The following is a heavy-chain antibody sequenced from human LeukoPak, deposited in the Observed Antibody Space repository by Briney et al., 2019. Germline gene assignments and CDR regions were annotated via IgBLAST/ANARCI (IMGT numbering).Heavy chain of an antibody. CDR1: GYTFTGYY. J-gene: IGHJ6*02. V-gene: IGHV1-2*02. CDR2: INANSGDT. D-gene: IGHD5-12*01. CDR3: VRDGGYDEQYHYYGLDI. Sequence: ASVRVSCKASGYTFTGYYMHWVRQAPGQGLEWMGRINANSGDTDYVQRFQGRVTMSRDTSISTVYMEVTRLGYDDTAVYYCVRDGGYDEQYHYYGLDIWGQGTTVTVSS.